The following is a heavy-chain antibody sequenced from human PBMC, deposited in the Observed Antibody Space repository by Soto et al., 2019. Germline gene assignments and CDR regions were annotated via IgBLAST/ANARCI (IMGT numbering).Heavy chain of an antibody. V-gene: IGHV5-51*01. J-gene: IGHJ4*02. CDR3: AISLGDYDFWGGYPLDY. D-gene: IGHD3-3*01. Sequence: GESLKISCKGSGYSFTSYWIGWVRQMPGKGLEWMGIIYPGDSDTRYSPSFQGQVTISADKSISTAYLQWSSLKASDTAMYYCAISLGDYDFWGGYPLDYWGQGPLVTVSS. CDR1: GYSFTSYW. CDR2: IYPGDSDT.